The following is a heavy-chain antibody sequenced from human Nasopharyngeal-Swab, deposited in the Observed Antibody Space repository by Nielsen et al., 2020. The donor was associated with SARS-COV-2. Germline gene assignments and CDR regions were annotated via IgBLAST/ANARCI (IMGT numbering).Heavy chain of an antibody. V-gene: IGHV3-23*01. J-gene: IGHJ6*02. CDR2: ISGSGGST. D-gene: IGHD6-19*01. CDR1: GFTFGDYT. CDR3: AKDRRCSSGWDINYGMDV. Sequence: GGSLRLSCTASGFTFGDYTMNWFRQAPGKGLEWVSAISGSGGSTYYADSVKGRFTISRDNSKNTLYLQMNSLRAEDTAVYYCAKDRRCSSGWDINYGMDVWGQGTTVTVSS.